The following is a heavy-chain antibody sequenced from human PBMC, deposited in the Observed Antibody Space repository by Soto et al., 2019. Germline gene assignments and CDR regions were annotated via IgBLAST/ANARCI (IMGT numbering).Heavy chain of an antibody. CDR1: GYTLTELS. V-gene: IGHV1-24*01. J-gene: IGHJ4*02. CDR2: FDPEDGET. CDR3: ATVGIFGGVIDHYFDY. Sequence: ASVKVSCKVSGYTLTELSMHWVRQAPGKGLEWMGGFDPEDGETIYAQKFQGRVTMTEDTSTDTAYMELNSLRSEDTAVYYCATVGIFGGVIDHYFDYWGQGTLVTVSS. D-gene: IGHD3-16*02.